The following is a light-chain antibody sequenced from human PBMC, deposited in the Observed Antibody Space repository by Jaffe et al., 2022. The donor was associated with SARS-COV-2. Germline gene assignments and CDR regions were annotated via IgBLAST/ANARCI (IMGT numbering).Light chain of an antibody. V-gene: IGKV3-15*01. CDR1: QSVSSK. Sequence: EIVMTQSPATLSVSPGQRATLSCRASQSVSSKLAWYQQRPGHTPRLVIYGVSTRAFDTPGRFSGSGSGTQFTLTISNVQSEDFAVYYCQQYHAWPLTFGGGTKVEIK. J-gene: IGKJ4*01. CDR3: QQYHAWPLT. CDR2: GVS.